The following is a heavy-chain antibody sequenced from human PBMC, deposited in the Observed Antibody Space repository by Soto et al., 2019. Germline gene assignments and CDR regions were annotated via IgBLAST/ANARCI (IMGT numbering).Heavy chain of an antibody. D-gene: IGHD3-10*01. CDR2: IIPILGIA. CDR1: GGTFSSYT. V-gene: IGHV1-69*02. Sequence: QVQLVQSGAEVKKPGSSVKVSCKASGGTFSSYTISWVRQAPGQGLEWMGRIIPILGIANYAQKFQGRVTLAAEKAPSPGYMEVSSLKSEDTAVYYCASRGKYYYGSGRYFPPGGMDVWGQGTTVTVSS. CDR3: ASRGKYYYGSGRYFPPGGMDV. J-gene: IGHJ6*02.